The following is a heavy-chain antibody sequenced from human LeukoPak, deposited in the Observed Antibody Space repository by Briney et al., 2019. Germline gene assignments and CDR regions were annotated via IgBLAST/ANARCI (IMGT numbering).Heavy chain of an antibody. CDR1: GGTFSSYA. CDR2: IIPIFGTA. Sequence: SVKVSCKASGGTFSSYAISWVRQAPGQGLEWMGGIIPIFGTANYAQKFQGRVTITADESTSTAYMELSSLRSEDTAVYYCARGDHYDFWSGYLDYWGQGTLVTVSS. J-gene: IGHJ4*02. V-gene: IGHV1-69*13. CDR3: ARGDHYDFWSGYLDY. D-gene: IGHD3-3*01.